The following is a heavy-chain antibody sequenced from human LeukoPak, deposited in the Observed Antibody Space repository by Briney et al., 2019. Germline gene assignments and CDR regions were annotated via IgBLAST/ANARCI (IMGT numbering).Heavy chain of an antibody. CDR2: IKKDGSVK. V-gene: IGHV3-7*01. CDR3: ATMIIVVNAFDY. Sequence: GGSLRLSCAASGFTFNNYWMSWVRQAPGRGLEWVANIKKDGSVKYYVDSVKGRFTISRDNAMNSLYLEMNSLRAEDTAVYFCATMIIVVNAFDYWGQGTLVTVSS. CDR1: GFTFNNYW. D-gene: IGHD3-22*01. J-gene: IGHJ4*02.